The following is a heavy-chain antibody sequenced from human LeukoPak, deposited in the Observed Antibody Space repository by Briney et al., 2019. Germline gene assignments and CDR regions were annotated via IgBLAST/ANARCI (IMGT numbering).Heavy chain of an antibody. V-gene: IGHV3-23*01. J-gene: IGHJ4*02. CDR3: ASSYGDYVDY. Sequence: PGGSLRLSCAASGFTFSSYGMSWVRQAPGEGLEWVSAISGSGGSTYYADSVKGRFTTSRNNSKNTLYLQMNSLRAEDTAVYYCASSYGDYVDYWGQGTLVTVSS. CDR1: GFTFSSYG. D-gene: IGHD4-17*01. CDR2: ISGSGGST.